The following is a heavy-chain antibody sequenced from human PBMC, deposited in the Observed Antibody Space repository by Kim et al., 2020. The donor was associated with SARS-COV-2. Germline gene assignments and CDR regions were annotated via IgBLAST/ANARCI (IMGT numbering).Heavy chain of an antibody. V-gene: IGHV3-23*01. CDR2: ISSSGFST. D-gene: IGHD3-10*01. CDR1: GFTFSSYA. J-gene: IGHJ4*02. CDR3: AKGTASYYYGSGSYGGYY. Sequence: GGSLRLSCAASGFTFSSYAMSWVRQAPGKGLEWVSGISSSGFSTYYADSVKGRFTISRDNSKNTLYLQMNSLRAEDTAVYFCAKGTASYYYGSGSYGGYYRGQGTLVTVSS.